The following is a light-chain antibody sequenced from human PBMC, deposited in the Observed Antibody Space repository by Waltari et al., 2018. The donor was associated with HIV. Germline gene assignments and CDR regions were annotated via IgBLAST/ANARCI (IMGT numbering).Light chain of an antibody. Sequence: DIQMTQSPSSLSASLGDRVTITCRASQNITSYLNWYQQKPGKAPKLLIYATSTLQSGVPSRFSASGSGTDFTLTISSLQPEDFATYYCQQSYSTPRTFGQGP. CDR1: QNITSY. CDR2: ATS. V-gene: IGKV1-39*01. J-gene: IGKJ1*01. CDR3: QQSYSTPRT.